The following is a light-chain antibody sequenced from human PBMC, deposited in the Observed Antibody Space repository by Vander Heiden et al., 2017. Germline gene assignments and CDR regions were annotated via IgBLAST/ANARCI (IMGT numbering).Light chain of an antibody. J-gene: IGLJ2*01. CDR1: NIGSKS. CDR3: QVWDSSSDSVV. CDR2: VDS. V-gene: IGLV3-21*02. Sequence: SYVLPQPPSVSVAPGQTARITCGGNNIGSKSVHWYQQKPGQAPVLVVYVDSDRPSGIPERFSGSNSGNTATLTISRVEAGDEADYYCQVWDSSSDSVVFGGGTKLTVL.